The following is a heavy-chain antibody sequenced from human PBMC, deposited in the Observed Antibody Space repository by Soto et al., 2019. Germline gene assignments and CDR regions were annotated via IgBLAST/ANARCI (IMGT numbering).Heavy chain of an antibody. D-gene: IGHD2-8*01. CDR2: IDSRSGTT. V-gene: IGHV3-48*02. J-gene: IGHJ4*02. CDR1: GFTFSSNS. CDR3: AREVLTASY. Sequence: PGGSLRLSCAASGFTFSSNSMNWVRQAPGKGLEWISYIDSRSGTTYYADSVKGRFTISRDNAKNSLYLQMNSLRDEDTAVYYCAREVLTASYWGQGTLVTVSS.